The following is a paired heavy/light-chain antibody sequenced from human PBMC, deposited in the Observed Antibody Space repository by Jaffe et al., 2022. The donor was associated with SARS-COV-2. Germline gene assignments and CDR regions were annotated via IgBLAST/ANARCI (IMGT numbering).Light chain of an antibody. V-gene: IGLV1-51*02. CDR2: ENN. CDR3: GKWDNTLSDVV. CDR1: SFNIGNNY. Sequence: QSVLTQPPSVSAAPGQKVTISCSGSSFNIGNNYVSWYQQLPGTAPKLLIYENNKRPSGIPDRFSGSKSDTSATLGITGLQPGDEADYYCGKWDNTLSDVVFGGGTKVTVL. J-gene: IGLJ2*01.
Heavy chain of an antibody. D-gene: IGHD6-19*01. Sequence: QVQLQESGPGLVKPSETLSLTCAVSGDSMRSSSYWWGWIRQAPGEGLEWIGSSNYGGNTHFKPSLESRATVSVDRSTNQFYLRLTSVTAADTAVYYCARQMGQWLWAFDIWGQGTMVTVS. V-gene: IGHV4-39*01. J-gene: IGHJ3*02. CDR1: GDSMRSSSYW. CDR3: ARQMGQWLWAFDI. CDR2: SNYGGNT.